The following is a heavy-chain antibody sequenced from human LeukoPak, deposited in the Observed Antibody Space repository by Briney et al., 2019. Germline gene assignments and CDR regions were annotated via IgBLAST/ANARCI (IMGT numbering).Heavy chain of an antibody. CDR3: ARSSPGFFDY. CDR1: GGSFSGYF. D-gene: IGHD3-10*01. Sequence: SETLSLTCGVYGGSFSGYFWSWIRQPPGKGLEWIGEINHSGSTSYNPSLKSRVTMSVDSSRNQFSLKLSSVTAADTAVYYCARSSPGFFDYWGQGTLVTVSS. J-gene: IGHJ4*02. CDR2: INHSGST. V-gene: IGHV4-34*01.